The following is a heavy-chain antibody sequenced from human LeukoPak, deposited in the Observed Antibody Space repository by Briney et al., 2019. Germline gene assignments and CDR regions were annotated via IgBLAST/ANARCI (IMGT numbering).Heavy chain of an antibody. CDR3: ARVNLVYSSGCFDY. V-gene: IGHV1-18*04. D-gene: IGHD6-19*01. J-gene: IGHJ4*02. CDR2: VSGYNGNK. Sequence: EASVKVSCKASGYTFTNYGINWVRQAPGQGLEWVGWVSGYNGNKNYGEKVQGRATMTTDTSTSTAYMELSSLRSEDTAVYYCARVNLVYSSGCFDYWGQGTLVTVSS. CDR1: GYTFTNYG.